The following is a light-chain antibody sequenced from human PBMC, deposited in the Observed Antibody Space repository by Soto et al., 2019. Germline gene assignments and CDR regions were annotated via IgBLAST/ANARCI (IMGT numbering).Light chain of an antibody. Sequence: EIVLTQSPASLSFSPGERATLSCRASQSVNSKLAWYQHKPGQSPRLLIYDASNWATGIPARFSGSGSGTDFTLTVSSLEPEDFAVYYCQHGRDWPPFTFDQGTRLE. V-gene: IGKV3-11*01. CDR2: DAS. CDR1: QSVNSK. J-gene: IGKJ5*01. CDR3: QHGRDWPPFT.